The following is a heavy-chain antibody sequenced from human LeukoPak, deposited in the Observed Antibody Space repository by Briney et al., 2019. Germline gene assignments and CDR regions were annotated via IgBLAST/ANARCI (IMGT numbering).Heavy chain of an antibody. J-gene: IGHJ4*02. CDR3: ARAVVKDGYNPYYFDY. CDR2: IIPILGIA. CDR1: GGTFSSYA. D-gene: IGHD5-24*01. Sequence: SVKVSCKASGGTFSSYAISWVRQAPGQGLEWMGRIIPILGIANYAQKFQGRVTITADKSTSTAYMELSSLRSEDTAVYYCARAVVKDGYNPYYFDYWGQGTLVTVSS. V-gene: IGHV1-69*04.